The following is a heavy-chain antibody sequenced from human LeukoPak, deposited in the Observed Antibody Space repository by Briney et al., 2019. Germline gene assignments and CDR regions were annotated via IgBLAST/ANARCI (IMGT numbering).Heavy chain of an antibody. D-gene: IGHD2-15*01. CDR1: GFTFSSYE. Sequence: PGGSLRLSCAASGFTFSSYEMNWVRQAPGKGLEWVSYISSSGSTIYYADSVKGRFTISRDNAKNSLYMQMNSLRVEDTAVYYCAREGGSDAFDIWGQGTLVTVSS. V-gene: IGHV3-48*03. CDR2: ISSSGSTI. J-gene: IGHJ3*02. CDR3: AREGGSDAFDI.